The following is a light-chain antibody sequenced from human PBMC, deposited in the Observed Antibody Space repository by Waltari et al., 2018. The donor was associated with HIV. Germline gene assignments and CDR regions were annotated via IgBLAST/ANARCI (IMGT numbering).Light chain of an antibody. CDR1: QSVSKGY. Sequence: EIVLTQSPGTLSLSPGERATLSCRASQSVSKGYLAWYQQKPGQAPRLLIYGASNRATGIPDRFSGSGSGTDFTSTIFTLTISRLEPEDFAVYYCQRYGIEYPFGQGTKLEIK. V-gene: IGKV3-20*01. CDR3: QRYGIEYP. J-gene: IGKJ2*01. CDR2: GAS.